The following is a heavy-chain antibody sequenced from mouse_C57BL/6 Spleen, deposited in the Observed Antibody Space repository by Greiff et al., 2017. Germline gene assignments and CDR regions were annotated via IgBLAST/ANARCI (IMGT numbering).Heavy chain of an antibody. V-gene: IGHV14-1*01. J-gene: IGHJ3*01. D-gene: IGHD3-2*02. CDR2: IDPEDGDT. CDR3: TTCPEQLRPSWYAY. CDR1: GFNIQDYY. Sequence: VQLQQSGAELVRPGASVKLSCTASGFNIQDYYMHWVKQRPDQGLEWIGRIDPEDGDTEYAPKFQGKATMTADTSSNTAYPQLSSLTSEDTAVYYCTTCPEQLRPSWYAYWGQGTLVTVSA.